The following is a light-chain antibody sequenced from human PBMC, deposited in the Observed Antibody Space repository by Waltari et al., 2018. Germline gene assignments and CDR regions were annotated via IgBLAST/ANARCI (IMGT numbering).Light chain of an antibody. V-gene: IGLV3-10*01. CDR1: ALPTQS. J-gene: IGLJ2*01. CDR2: EDR. CDR3: YSTDSSGNHRV. Sequence: YELTQPLPVSLPPGQTARITRSGAALPTQSIYRYQQQSGQAPVLVIYEDRKLPSGIPQRFSGSSSGTTSTLTISGAQVEDEADYHCYSTDSSGNHRVFGGGTKLIVL.